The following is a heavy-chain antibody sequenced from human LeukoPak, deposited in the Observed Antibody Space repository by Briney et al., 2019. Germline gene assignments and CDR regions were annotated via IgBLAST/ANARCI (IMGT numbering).Heavy chain of an antibody. CDR3: ARGYSSGWGGYAFDI. D-gene: IGHD6-19*01. CDR2: ISAYNGNT. V-gene: IGHV1-18*01. Sequence: ASVKVSCKASGYTFTSYGISWVRQAPGQGLEWMGWISAYNGNTNYAQKLQGRVTMTTDTSTSTAYMELSSLRSEDTAVYYCARGYSSGWGGYAFDIWGQGTMVTVSS. CDR1: GYTFTSYG. J-gene: IGHJ3*02.